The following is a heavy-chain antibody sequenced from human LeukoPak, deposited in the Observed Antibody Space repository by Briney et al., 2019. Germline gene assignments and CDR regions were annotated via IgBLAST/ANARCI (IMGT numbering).Heavy chain of an antibody. CDR3: AREPSRGLGELSLPFDY. CDR2: IYHSGST. J-gene: IGHJ4*02. D-gene: IGHD3-16*02. V-gene: IGHV4-38-2*02. Sequence: SETLSLTCAVSDYSISSGYYWGWIRQPPGKGLEWIGSIYHSGSTYYNPSLKSRVTISVDTSKNQLSLKLSSVTAAYTAVYYCAREPSRGLGELSLPFDYWGQGTLVTVSS. CDR1: DYSISSGYY.